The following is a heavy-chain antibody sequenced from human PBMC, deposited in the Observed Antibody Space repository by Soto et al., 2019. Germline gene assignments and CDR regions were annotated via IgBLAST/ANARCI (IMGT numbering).Heavy chain of an antibody. CDR3: VRAVLPATAPFDY. D-gene: IGHD2-2*01. CDR2: IYYSGST. Sequence: SETLSLTCTVSGGSISSYYWSWIRQPPGKGLEWIGYIYYSGSTNYNPSLKSRVTISVDTSKNQFSLKLSSVTAADTAVYYFVRAVLPATAPFDYWGQGTLVTVSS. J-gene: IGHJ4*02. CDR1: GGSISSYY. V-gene: IGHV4-59*01.